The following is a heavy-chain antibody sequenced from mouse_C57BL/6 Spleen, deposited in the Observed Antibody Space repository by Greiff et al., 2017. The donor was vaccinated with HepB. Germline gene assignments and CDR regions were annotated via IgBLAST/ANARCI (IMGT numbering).Heavy chain of an antibody. D-gene: IGHD1-1*01. Sequence: EVQLQQSGPELVKPGASVKIPCKASGYTFTDYNMDWVKQSHGKSLEWIGDINPNNGGTIYNQKFKGKATLTVDKSSSQAYMELRSLPSDDTAVYYCASYYGSSPFAYWGQGTLVTVSA. CDR3: ASYYGSSPFAY. CDR1: GYTFTDYN. CDR2: INPNNGGT. V-gene: IGHV1-18*01. J-gene: IGHJ3*01.